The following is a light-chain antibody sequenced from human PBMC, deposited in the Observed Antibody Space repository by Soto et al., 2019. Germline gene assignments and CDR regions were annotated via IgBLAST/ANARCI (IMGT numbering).Light chain of an antibody. J-gene: IGKJ2*01. Sequence: EIVMTQSPATLSVSPGERATLSCRASQSVSSNLAWYQQKPGQAPRLLIYGASTRATGIPARFSGSGSGTEFPLTISSLQSEDFAVYYGQQYNNWPPGRYTFGQGTKLEIK. V-gene: IGKV3-15*01. CDR3: QQYNNWPPGRYT. CDR1: QSVSSN. CDR2: GAS.